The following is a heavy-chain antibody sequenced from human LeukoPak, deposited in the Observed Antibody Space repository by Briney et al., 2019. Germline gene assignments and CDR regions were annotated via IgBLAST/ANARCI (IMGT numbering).Heavy chain of an antibody. CDR3: AREPPRITIFGVVIKTNYYYYMDV. CDR1: GFIFSDHY. CDR2: TRNKANSYTT. D-gene: IGHD3-3*01. Sequence: PGGSLRLSCAASGFIFSDHYMDWVRQAPGKGLEWVGRTRNKANSYTTEYAASVKGRFTISRDDSKNSLYLQMNSLKTEDTAVYYCAREPPRITIFGVVIKTNYYYYMDVWGKGTTVTVSS. V-gene: IGHV3-72*01. J-gene: IGHJ6*03.